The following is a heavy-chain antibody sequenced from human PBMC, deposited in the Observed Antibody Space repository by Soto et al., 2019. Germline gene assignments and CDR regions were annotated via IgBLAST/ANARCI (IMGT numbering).Heavy chain of an antibody. CDR2: IMPFFGSG. J-gene: IGHJ4*02. CDR1: RGTFTNYA. V-gene: IGHV1-69*01. Sequence: QVYLVQSGAEVKKPGSSVKVSCKALRGTFTNYAFSWVRQAPGQGLEWMGGIMPFFGSGNYAQKFQGRINITADETTSSVYLELTSARSEDTAVYYYARDRAGYYSHFVYWGQGTLVTVSS. CDR3: ARDRAGYYSHFVY. D-gene: IGHD3-22*01.